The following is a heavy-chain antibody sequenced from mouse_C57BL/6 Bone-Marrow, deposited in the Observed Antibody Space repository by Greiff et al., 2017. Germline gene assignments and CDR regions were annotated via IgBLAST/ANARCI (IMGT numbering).Heavy chain of an antibody. Sequence: VQLKESGAELVKPGASVKLSCTASGFNIKDYYMHWVKQRTEQGLEWIGRIDPEDGETKYAPKFQGKATITADTSSNTAYLQLSSLTSEDTAVYYCAGGVYYGSNYYAMDYWGQGTSVTVSS. D-gene: IGHD1-1*01. CDR2: IDPEDGET. CDR3: AGGVYYGSNYYAMDY. V-gene: IGHV14-2*01. CDR1: GFNIKDYY. J-gene: IGHJ4*01.